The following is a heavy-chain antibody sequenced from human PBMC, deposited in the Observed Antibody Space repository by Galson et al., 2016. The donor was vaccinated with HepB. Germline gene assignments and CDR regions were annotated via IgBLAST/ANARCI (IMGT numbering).Heavy chain of an antibody. J-gene: IGHJ4*02. CDR1: GFTFNSYG. CDR2: ISGGGGST. D-gene: IGHD3-10*01. Sequence: SLRLSCAASGFTFNSYGMSWVRQAPGKGLEWVSSISGGGGSTDYAGSVRGRLTISRDNSKNTLYLHLSSLSAEDTAVYFCVKGLYGSGSSGDYWGQGTLVTVSS. CDR3: VKGLYGSGSSGDY. V-gene: IGHV3-23*01.